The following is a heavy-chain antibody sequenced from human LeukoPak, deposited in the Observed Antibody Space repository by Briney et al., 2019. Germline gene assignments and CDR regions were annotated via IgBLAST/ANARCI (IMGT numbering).Heavy chain of an antibody. J-gene: IGHJ3*02. CDR1: GFTFSSYE. Sequence: GGSLRLSCAASGFTFSSYEMNWVRQAPGKGLEWVSYISSSGSTIYYADSVKGRFTISRDNAKNSLYLQMNSLRAEDTAVYYCASISEWFGGHDAFDIWGQGTMVTVSS. CDR2: ISSSGSTI. V-gene: IGHV3-48*03. CDR3: ASISEWFGGHDAFDI. D-gene: IGHD3-10*01.